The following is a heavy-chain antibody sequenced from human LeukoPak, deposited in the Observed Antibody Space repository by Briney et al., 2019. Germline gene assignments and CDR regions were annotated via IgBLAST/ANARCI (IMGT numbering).Heavy chain of an antibody. J-gene: IGHJ4*02. CDR2: ISASGVMT. V-gene: IGHV3-23*01. D-gene: IGHD5-24*01. Sequence: TGRSLRLSCAASGFTFTNYAMTWVRQAPGKGLEWVSSISASGVMTYYADSVKGRFTISRDNSKNTLYLQMNSLRAEDTAVYYCAKSGYNRFDYWGQGTLVTVSS. CDR1: GFTFTNYA. CDR3: AKSGYNRFDY.